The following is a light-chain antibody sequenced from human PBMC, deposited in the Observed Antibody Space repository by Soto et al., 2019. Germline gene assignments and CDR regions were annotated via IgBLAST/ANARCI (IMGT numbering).Light chain of an antibody. CDR3: ISYTGTSTLVV. J-gene: IGLJ2*01. CDR2: GVN. CDR1: SSDVGGSNY. Sequence: QSALTQPASVSGSPGQSITLSCTGTSSDVGGSNYVSWYQQHPGKAPKLIIYGVNNRPSGVSTRFSGSKSGNTASLTISGLQAEDEADYYCISYTGTSTLVVFGGGTKLTVL. V-gene: IGLV2-14*01.